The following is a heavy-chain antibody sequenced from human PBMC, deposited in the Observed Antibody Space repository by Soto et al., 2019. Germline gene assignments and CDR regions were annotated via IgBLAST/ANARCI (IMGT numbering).Heavy chain of an antibody. Sequence: GGSLRLSCAASGFTFSSYDMHWVRQATGKGLEWVSAIGTAGDTYYPGSVKGRFTISRENAKNSLYLQMNSLRAEDTAVYYCARGACSSTSCYSSYYGMDVWGQGTTVTVSS. V-gene: IGHV3-13*01. D-gene: IGHD2-2*01. CDR2: IGTAGDT. CDR1: GFTFSSYD. J-gene: IGHJ6*02. CDR3: ARGACSSTSCYSSYYGMDV.